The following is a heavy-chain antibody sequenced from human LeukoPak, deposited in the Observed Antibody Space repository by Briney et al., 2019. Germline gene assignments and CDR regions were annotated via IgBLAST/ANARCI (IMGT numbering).Heavy chain of an antibody. CDR3: ARDRGPNYYDSSGYPDAFDI. Sequence: GGSLRLSCAASGFTFSSYEMNWVRQAPGKGLEWVSYISSSGSTIYYADSVKGRFTISRDNAKNSLYLQMNSLRAEDTAVYYCARDRGPNYYDSSGYPDAFDIWGQGTMVTVSS. CDR2: ISSSGSTI. J-gene: IGHJ3*02. V-gene: IGHV3-48*03. CDR1: GFTFSSYE. D-gene: IGHD3-22*01.